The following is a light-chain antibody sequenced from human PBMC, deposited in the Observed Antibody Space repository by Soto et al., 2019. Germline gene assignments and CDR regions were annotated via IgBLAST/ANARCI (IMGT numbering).Light chain of an antibody. Sequence: EIVMTQSPATLSVSPGERATLSCRASQSVSNNLAWYQQKPGQAPSLLIYGASTMATGIPARFSGSGSGTEFTLTISSLQSEDFAVYYCQQFHDWPPLTFGGGTKVEIK. CDR1: QSVSNN. V-gene: IGKV3-15*01. J-gene: IGKJ4*01. CDR3: QQFHDWPPLT. CDR2: GAS.